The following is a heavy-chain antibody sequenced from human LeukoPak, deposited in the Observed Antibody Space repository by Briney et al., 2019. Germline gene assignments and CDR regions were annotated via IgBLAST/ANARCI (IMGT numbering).Heavy chain of an antibody. D-gene: IGHD6-6*01. J-gene: IGHJ3*01. CDR1: GFTFSSYA. CDR2: ISYDGSDK. CDR3: AKRAAYSRSSLVLPFDAFDL. V-gene: IGHV3-30*04. Sequence: TGGSLRLSCAASGFTFSSYAMHWVRQAPGKGLEWVAVISYDGSDKYYADSVKGRFTISRDNSNNTLYLQMNSLRAEDTAVYYCAKRAAYSRSSLVLPFDAFDLWGQGTMVTVSS.